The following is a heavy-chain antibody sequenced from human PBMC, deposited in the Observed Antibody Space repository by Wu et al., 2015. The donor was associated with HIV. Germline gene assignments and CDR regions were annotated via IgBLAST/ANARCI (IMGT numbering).Heavy chain of an antibody. Sequence: QVQLVQSGAEVKKPGASVKVSCKASGYSFTSYYMHWVRQAPGQGLEWMGIINPSGGITSYAQKFQGRVTMTRDTSTITVYMELSSLRSEDTAVYYYAREGTYDASGSYFDYWGQGTLVTVSS. J-gene: IGHJ4*02. D-gene: IGHD3-10*01. CDR2: INPSGGIT. CDR3: AREGTYDASGSYFDY. CDR1: GYSFTSYY. V-gene: IGHV1-46*01.